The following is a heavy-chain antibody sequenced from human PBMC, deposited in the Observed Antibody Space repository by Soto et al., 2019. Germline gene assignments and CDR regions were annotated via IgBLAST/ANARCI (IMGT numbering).Heavy chain of an antibody. J-gene: IGHJ4*02. CDR2: ISYDGSNK. D-gene: IGHD6-19*01. V-gene: IGHV3-30*18. CDR1: VFTFSSYG. CDR3: AKDTTLWQWPSVGYFEY. Sequence: GGSLRLSCASSVFTFSSYGMHWVRQSPGKWLEWVAVISYDGSNKYYADSVKGRFTISRDNSKNTLYLQMNSLRAEDTAVYYCAKDTTLWQWPSVGYFEYLGQGTLVIVS.